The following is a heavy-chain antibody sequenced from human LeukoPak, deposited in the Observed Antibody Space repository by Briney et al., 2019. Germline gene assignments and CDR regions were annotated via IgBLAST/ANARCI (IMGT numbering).Heavy chain of an antibody. V-gene: IGHV4-61*01. J-gene: IGHJ4*02. CDR2: IYYSGST. CDR3: AREDGTRFDY. Sequence: PSETLPLTCTVSGGSVSSGSYYWSWIRQPPGKGLEWIGYIYYSGSTNYNPSLKSRVTISVDTSKNQFSLKLSSETAADTAVYYCAREDGTRFDYWGQGTLVTVSS. CDR1: GGSVSSGSYY. D-gene: IGHD2-2*01.